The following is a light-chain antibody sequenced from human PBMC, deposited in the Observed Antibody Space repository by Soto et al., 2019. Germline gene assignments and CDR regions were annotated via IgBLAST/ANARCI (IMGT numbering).Light chain of an antibody. J-gene: IGKJ3*01. V-gene: IGKV1-33*01. Sequence: DIQMTQSPSSLSASVGDRVTITCQASQDISNYLNWYQQKPGKAPKLLIYDASNLETGVPSRFSGSVSGTDFTVTIISLQPEDIATYYCQQYDNLPCTFGPGTKVDIK. CDR3: QQYDNLPCT. CDR1: QDISNY. CDR2: DAS.